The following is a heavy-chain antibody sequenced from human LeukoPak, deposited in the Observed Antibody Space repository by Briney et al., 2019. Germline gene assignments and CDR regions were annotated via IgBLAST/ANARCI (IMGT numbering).Heavy chain of an antibody. CDR1: GFTVSSNY. Sequence: GGSLRLSCAASGFTVSSNYMSWVRQAPGKGLEWVSVIYSGGSTYYADSVKGRFTISRDNSKNTLYLQMNSLRAEDTAVYYCARDWTRYYDFWSGYPGYYYYYGMDVWGQGTTVTVSS. CDR3: ARDWTRYYDFWSGYPGYYYYYGMDV. CDR2: IYSGGST. D-gene: IGHD3-3*01. J-gene: IGHJ6*02. V-gene: IGHV3-66*01.